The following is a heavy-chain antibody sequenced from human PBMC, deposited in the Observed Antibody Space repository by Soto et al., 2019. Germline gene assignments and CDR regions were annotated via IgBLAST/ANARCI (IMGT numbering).Heavy chain of an antibody. CDR2: IYYSGIT. CDR3: ARRAYPGFDY. V-gene: IGHV4-4*02. J-gene: IGHJ4*02. CDR1: SGSINSSNW. Sequence: QEQLQGSGPGLVKPSGTLSLTCAVSSGSINSSNWWSWVRQPPGKGLEWIGEIYYSGITDYNPSLKSRVSISVAKSRNQFTLILNSGSAADTAVYYCARRAYPGFDYWGQGTLVTVCS.